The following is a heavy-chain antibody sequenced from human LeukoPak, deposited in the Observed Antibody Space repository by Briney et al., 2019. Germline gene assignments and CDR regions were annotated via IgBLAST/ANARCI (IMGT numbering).Heavy chain of an antibody. CDR2: IVVGSGNT. J-gene: IGHJ5*02. V-gene: IGHV1-58*02. CDR3: ARELLPAVTEGWFDP. D-gene: IGHD2-2*01. Sequence: SVKVSCKASGFTFTSSAMQWVRQARGQRLEWIGWIVVGSGNTNYAQKFQERVTITRDMSTSTAYMELSSLRSEDTAVYYCARELLPAVTEGWFDPWGQGTLVTVSS. CDR1: GFTFTSSA.